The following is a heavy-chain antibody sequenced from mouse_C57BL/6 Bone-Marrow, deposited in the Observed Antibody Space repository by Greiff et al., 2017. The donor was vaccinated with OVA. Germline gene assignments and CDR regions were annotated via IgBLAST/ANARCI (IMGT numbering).Heavy chain of an antibody. J-gene: IGHJ3*01. CDR3: ARNGYYGSSYAWFAY. V-gene: IGHV2-2*01. CDR2: IWSGGST. Sequence: VKLMESGPGLVQPSQSLSITCTVSGFSLTSYGVHWVRQSPGKGLEWLGVIWSGGSTDYNAAFISRLSISKDNSKSQVFFKMNSLQADDTAIYYCARNGYYGSSYAWFAYWGQGTLVTVSA. CDR1: GFSLTSYG. D-gene: IGHD1-1*01.